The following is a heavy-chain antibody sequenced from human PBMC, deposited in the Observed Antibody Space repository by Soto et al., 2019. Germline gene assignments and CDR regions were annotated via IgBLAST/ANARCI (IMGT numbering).Heavy chain of an antibody. V-gene: IGHV4-59*01. CDR1: GVSITSYY. J-gene: IGHJ6*02. D-gene: IGHD2-8*02. CDR2: IYYSGST. Sequence: QVQLQESGPGLVKPSETLSLTCTVSGVSITSYYWRWIRQPPGKGLEWIGYIYYSGSTNYNPSLKSRVTISVDTSKPQFSLRLRSVTAADTAVYYCARDLGSSTTGYYYGMDVWGQGTTVTVSS. CDR3: ARDLGSSTTGYYYGMDV.